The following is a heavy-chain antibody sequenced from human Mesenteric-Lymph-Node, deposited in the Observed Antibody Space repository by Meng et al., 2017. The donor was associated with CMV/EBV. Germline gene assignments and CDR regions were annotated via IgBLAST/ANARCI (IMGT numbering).Heavy chain of an antibody. D-gene: IGHD2-15*01. CDR1: GGTFSSYA. J-gene: IGHJ4*02. CDR3: TQKSGRNSRGGSCYSFDY. CDR2: IIPDTGSVT. Sequence: ASVQVSCKASGGTFSSYAISWVRQAPGQGLEWMGGIIPDTGSVTNSAQKFQGRVTMTRDTSMSTAYMELSRLRSDDTAIYYCTQKSGRNSRGGSCYSFDYWGQGTLVTVSS. V-gene: IGHV1-2*02.